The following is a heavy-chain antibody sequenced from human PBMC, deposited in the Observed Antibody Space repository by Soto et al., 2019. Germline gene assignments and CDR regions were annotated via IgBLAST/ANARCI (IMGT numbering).Heavy chain of an antibody. CDR1: GDSISSYY. D-gene: IGHD3-16*01. J-gene: IGHJ6*02. V-gene: IGHV4-59*08. CDR2: IHYSGST. CDR3: XXXGRSRELDV. Sequence: QVQLQESGPGLVKPSEALSLTCTVSGDSISSYYWNWMRQPPGKGLEWIGYIHYSGSTNYNPSLKSRVTISVDTSKNQFSLKLSSVXAADTAVXYCXXXGRSRELDVWGQGTTVTVSS.